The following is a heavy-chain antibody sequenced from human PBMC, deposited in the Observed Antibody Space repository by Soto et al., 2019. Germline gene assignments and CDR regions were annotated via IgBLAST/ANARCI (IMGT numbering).Heavy chain of an antibody. Sequence: QITLKESGPSLVKPTQTLTLTCTFSGFSLDTRGVGMGWIRQPPGKALEWVALIYWDDHDVYSPSLRSRLTITTDSSKNQVVLTMTNIDPVDTATYYCAHKTTAGGWFDPWGQGTLVSVSS. CDR1: GFSLDTRGVG. D-gene: IGHD6-25*01. V-gene: IGHV2-5*02. CDR2: IYWDDHD. CDR3: AHKTTAGGWFDP. J-gene: IGHJ5*02.